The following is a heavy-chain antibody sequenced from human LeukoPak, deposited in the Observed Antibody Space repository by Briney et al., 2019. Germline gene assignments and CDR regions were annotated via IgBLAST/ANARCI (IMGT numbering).Heavy chain of an antibody. V-gene: IGHV4-31*03. J-gene: IGHJ4*02. D-gene: IGHD3-10*01. CDR1: GGSITTANYY. Sequence: SQTLSLTCTVSGGSITTANYYWSWIRQHPGKGLEWIGYIYYSGSTYYNPSLQSRVTISVDTSKNQFSLKLSSVTAADTAVYYCARDSYGSGSYFFDYWGQGTLVTVSS. CDR2: IYYSGST. CDR3: ARDSYGSGSYFFDY.